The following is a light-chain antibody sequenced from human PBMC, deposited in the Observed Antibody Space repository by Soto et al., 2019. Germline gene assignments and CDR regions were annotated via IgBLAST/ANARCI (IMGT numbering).Light chain of an antibody. CDR3: QQFGSSPEYT. V-gene: IGKV3-20*01. CDR1: QSVSSSQ. CDR2: GAS. J-gene: IGKJ2*01. Sequence: EIVLTQSPGTLSLSPGERATLSCRAGQSVSSSQLAWCQQKPGQAPRLLIYGASTTATGIPDRFSGGGSGTDFTLTISRLEPEDFAVYYCQQFGSSPEYTFGQGTKLEVK.